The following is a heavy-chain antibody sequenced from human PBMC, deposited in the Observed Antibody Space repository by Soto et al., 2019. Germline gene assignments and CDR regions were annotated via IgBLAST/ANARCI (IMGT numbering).Heavy chain of an antibody. CDR2: IYYSGST. V-gene: IGHV4-59*08. J-gene: IGHJ6*03. CDR1: GGSISSYY. Sequence: SETLSLTCTVSGGSISSYYWSWIRQPPGKGLEWIGYIYYSGSTNYNPSLKSRVTISVDTSKNQFSLKLSSVTAADTAVYYCARRQLARRYYYYMDVWGKGTTVTVSS. D-gene: IGHD6-6*01. CDR3: ARRQLARRYYYYMDV.